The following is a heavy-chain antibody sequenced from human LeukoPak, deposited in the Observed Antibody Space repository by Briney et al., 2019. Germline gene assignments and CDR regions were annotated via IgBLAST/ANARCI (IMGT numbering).Heavy chain of an antibody. Sequence: PGGSLRLSCVVSGFTFSTYSMNWVRQAPGKGLEWVSYISGSSTTINYADSVKGRFTISRDNAKNSLYLQMNSLRADDTALYYCARDRWGTVYYLDYWGQGTLVTVSS. V-gene: IGHV3-48*04. CDR2: ISGSSTTI. D-gene: IGHD2-8*02. CDR1: GFTFSTYS. J-gene: IGHJ4*02. CDR3: ARDRWGTVYYLDY.